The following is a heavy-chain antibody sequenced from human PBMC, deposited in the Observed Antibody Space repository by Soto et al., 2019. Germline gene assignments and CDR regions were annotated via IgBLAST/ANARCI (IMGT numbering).Heavy chain of an antibody. J-gene: IGHJ4*02. Sequence: SQTLSLTCAISGDSVSSNSAAWNWIRQSPSRGLEWLGRTYYRSKWYNDYAVSVKSRITINPDTSKNQFSLQLNSVTPEDTAVYYCARDFNCSGGSCSYYFDYWGQGTLVTVSS. V-gene: IGHV6-1*01. CDR2: TYYRSKWYN. D-gene: IGHD2-15*01. CDR1: GDSVSSNSAA. CDR3: ARDFNCSGGSCSYYFDY.